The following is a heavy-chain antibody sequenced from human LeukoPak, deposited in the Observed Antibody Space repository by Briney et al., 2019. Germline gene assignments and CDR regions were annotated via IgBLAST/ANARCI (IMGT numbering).Heavy chain of an antibody. CDR2: ISPMFGSP. CDR1: GGTFSNYA. CDR3: ATTPEGLFQAHY. D-gene: IGHD1-14*01. Sequence: SLKVSCTASGGTFSNYAINWVRQAPGQGLEWMGWISPMFGSPNYAQAFQGRVAITADQYTSTAYMELSSLISDDTAVYYWATTPEGLFQAHYWGQGTLVTVSS. V-gene: IGHV1-69*01. J-gene: IGHJ4*02.